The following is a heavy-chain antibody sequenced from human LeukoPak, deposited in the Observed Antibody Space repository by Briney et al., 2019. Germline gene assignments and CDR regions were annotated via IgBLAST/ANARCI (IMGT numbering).Heavy chain of an antibody. CDR3: AKDQPTDGYNSI. J-gene: IGHJ4*02. CDR2: IHDRS. Sequence: PGGSLRLSCEASGFISSNYAMSWLRQAPGKGLEWVSTIHDRSYYADSVKGRFTISRDNSRSTLYLQMDSLRAEDTAVYYCAKDQPTDGYNSIWGRGTLVTVSS. CDR1: GFISSNYA. V-gene: IGHV3-23*01. D-gene: IGHD5-24*01.